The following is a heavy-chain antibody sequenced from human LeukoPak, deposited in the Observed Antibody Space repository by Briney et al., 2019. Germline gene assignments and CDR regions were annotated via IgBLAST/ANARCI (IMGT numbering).Heavy chain of an antibody. CDR1: GGSISSYY. D-gene: IGHD7-27*01. Sequence: SETLSLTCTVSGGSISSYYWSWIRQPPGKGLEWIGYIYYSGSTNYNPSLKSRVTISVDTSKNQFSLKLSSVTAADMAVYYCARGTGDRYFDYWGQGTLVTVSS. CDR2: IYYSGST. V-gene: IGHV4-59*01. CDR3: ARGTGDRYFDY. J-gene: IGHJ4*02.